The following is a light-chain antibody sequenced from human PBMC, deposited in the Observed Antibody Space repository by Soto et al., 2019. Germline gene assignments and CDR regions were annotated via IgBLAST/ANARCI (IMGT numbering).Light chain of an antibody. Sequence: EIGLTQSPGTLSLSPRERATLSCRASQSVSSSYLAWYQQRPGQAPRLLIYGASGRATGIPDRFSGSGSGTDFTLTISRLEPEDFAVYYCQQYDSSPSFTFGPGTKVDIK. CDR2: GAS. CDR3: QQYDSSPSFT. CDR1: QSVSSSY. V-gene: IGKV3-20*01. J-gene: IGKJ3*01.